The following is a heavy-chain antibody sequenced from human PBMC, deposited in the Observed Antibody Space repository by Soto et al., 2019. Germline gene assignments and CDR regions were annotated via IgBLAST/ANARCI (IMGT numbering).Heavy chain of an antibody. J-gene: IGHJ2*01. CDR1: GFTFSSYA. CDR2: ISNSGYST. V-gene: IGHV3-23*01. CDR3: ARDGAPNWYFDL. D-gene: IGHD2-15*01. Sequence: EVQLLDSGGGLVQPGESQRLSCAASGFTFSSYAMTWVRQVPGKGLEWVSSISNSGYSTYYADSVKGRFTISRDNSENTLYLQLNSLRAEDTAVYYCARDGAPNWYFDLWGRGALVTVSS.